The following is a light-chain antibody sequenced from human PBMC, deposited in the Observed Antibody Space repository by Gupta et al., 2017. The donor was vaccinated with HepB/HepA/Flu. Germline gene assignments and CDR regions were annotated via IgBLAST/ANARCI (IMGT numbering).Light chain of an antibody. CDR2: RNN. J-gene: IGLJ2*01. CDR3: AAWDDSLSGHVI. CDR1: SSNIGSNY. Sequence: QSVLTQPPSASGTPGQSVTISCSVSSSNIGSNYVYWYQQLPGTAPELLIYRNNQRPSGVPDRFSGSKSGTSASLAISGLRSEDEADYYCAAWDDSLSGHVIFGGGTKLTVL. V-gene: IGLV1-47*01.